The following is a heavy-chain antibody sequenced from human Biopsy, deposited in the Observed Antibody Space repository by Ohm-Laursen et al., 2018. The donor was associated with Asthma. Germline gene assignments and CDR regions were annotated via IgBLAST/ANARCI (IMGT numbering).Heavy chain of an antibody. V-gene: IGHV3-23*01. CDR2: ISGSGGST. Sequence: SLRLSCSASGFTFSSYAMSWVRQAPGKGLEWVSAISGSGGSTYYADSVKGRFTISRDNSKNTLYLQMNSLRAEDTAVYYCAKVERYFDWYWFDPWGQGTLVTVSS. D-gene: IGHD3-9*01. CDR1: GFTFSSYA. CDR3: AKVERYFDWYWFDP. J-gene: IGHJ5*02.